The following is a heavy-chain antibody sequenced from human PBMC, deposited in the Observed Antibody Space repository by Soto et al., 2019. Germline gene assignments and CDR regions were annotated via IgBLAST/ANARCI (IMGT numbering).Heavy chain of an antibody. V-gene: IGHV3-30-3*01. CDR2: ISYDGSNK. Sequence: VAVISYDGSNKYYADSVKGRFTISRDNSKNTLYLQMNSLRAEDTAVYYCARDLTYYYDSSGYYYSYYYGMDVWGQGTTVTVSS. J-gene: IGHJ6*02. D-gene: IGHD3-22*01. CDR3: ARDLTYYYDSSGYYYSYYYGMDV.